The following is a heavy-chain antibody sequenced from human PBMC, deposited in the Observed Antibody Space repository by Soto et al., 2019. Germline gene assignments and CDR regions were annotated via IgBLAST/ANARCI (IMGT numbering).Heavy chain of an antibody. D-gene: IGHD2-15*01. CDR3: ARHKHGNLKGYCSGGSCYSGSGGRHYYYGMDV. Sequence: PGESLKISCKGSGYSFTSYWISWVRQMPGKGLEWMGRIDPSDSYTNYSPSFQGHVTISADKSISTAYPQWSSLKASDTAMYYCARHKHGNLKGYCSGGSCYSGSGGRHYYYGMDVWGQGTTVTVSS. J-gene: IGHJ6*02. CDR1: GYSFTSYW. V-gene: IGHV5-10-1*01. CDR2: IDPSDSYT.